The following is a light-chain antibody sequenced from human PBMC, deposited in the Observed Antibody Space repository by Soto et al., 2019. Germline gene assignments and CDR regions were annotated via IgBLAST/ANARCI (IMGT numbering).Light chain of an antibody. Sequence: QSVLTQPASVSESPGQSITISCTGTSSDVGGYNYVSWYQQHPGKAPKLMIYEVSNRPSGVSNRFSGSKSGNTASLTISGLQAEDEADYYCSSYTTTRNVFGTGTKLTVL. V-gene: IGLV2-14*01. J-gene: IGLJ1*01. CDR1: SSDVGGYNY. CDR2: EVS. CDR3: SSYTTTRNV.